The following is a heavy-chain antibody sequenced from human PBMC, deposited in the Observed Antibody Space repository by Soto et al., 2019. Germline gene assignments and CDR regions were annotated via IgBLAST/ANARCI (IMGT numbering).Heavy chain of an antibody. CDR3: ASPYGDYDYYYYYGMDV. D-gene: IGHD4-17*01. V-gene: IGHV3-48*03. J-gene: IGHJ6*02. Sequence: GGSLRLSXAASGFTFSSYEMNWVRQAPGKGLEWVSYISSSGSTIYYADSVKGRFTISRDNAKNSLYLQMNSLRAEDTAVYYCASPYGDYDYYYYYGMDVWGQGTTVTVSS. CDR2: ISSSGSTI. CDR1: GFTFSSYE.